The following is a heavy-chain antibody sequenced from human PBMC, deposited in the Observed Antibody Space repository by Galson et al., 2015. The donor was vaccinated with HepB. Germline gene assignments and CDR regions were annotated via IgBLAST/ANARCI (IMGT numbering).Heavy chain of an antibody. D-gene: IGHD2-21*02. Sequence: QSGAEVKKPGESLKISCKGSGYSFTSYWIGWVRQMPGKGLEWMGIIYPGDSDTRYSPSFQGQVTISADKSISTAYLQWSSLKASDTAMYYCARQGPAYCGGDCYPFPWTGGEGGDIWGQGTMVTVSS. J-gene: IGHJ3*02. CDR2: IYPGDSDT. CDR3: ARQGPAYCGGDCYPFPWTGGEGGDI. CDR1: GYSFTSYW. V-gene: IGHV5-51*01.